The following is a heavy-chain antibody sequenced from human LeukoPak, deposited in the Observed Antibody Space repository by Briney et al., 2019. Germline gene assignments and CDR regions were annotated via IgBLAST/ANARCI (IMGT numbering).Heavy chain of an antibody. D-gene: IGHD6-19*01. V-gene: IGHV3-11*01. CDR3: AKMGSAGTWKTREDAFDI. Sequence: PGGSLRLSCAASGFTFSDYYMSWIRQAPGKGLEWVSYISSSGSTIYYADSVKGRFTISRDNSKNTLYLQMNSLRAEDTAVYYCAKMGSAGTWKTREDAFDIWGQGTMVTVSS. CDR2: ISSSGSTI. CDR1: GFTFSDYY. J-gene: IGHJ3*02.